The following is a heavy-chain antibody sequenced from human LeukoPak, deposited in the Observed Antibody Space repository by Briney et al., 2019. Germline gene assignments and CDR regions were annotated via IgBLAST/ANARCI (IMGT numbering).Heavy chain of an antibody. D-gene: IGHD5-12*01. CDR1: TFTFSSYE. CDR3: ASGYDLPY. Sequence: PGGSLRLSCAASTFTFSSYEMNGVPQAPGKGLEWISYISRSGSTIYYADSVKGRFTISRDNAKNSLYLQMNSLRAEDTAVYYCASGYDLPYWGQGTLVTVSS. J-gene: IGHJ4*02. V-gene: IGHV3-48*03. CDR2: ISRSGSTI.